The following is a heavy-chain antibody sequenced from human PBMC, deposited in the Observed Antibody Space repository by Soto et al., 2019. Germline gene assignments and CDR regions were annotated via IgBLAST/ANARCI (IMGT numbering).Heavy chain of an antibody. J-gene: IGHJ4*02. Sequence: EVQLLESGGGLVQPGESLRLSCAASGFTFSSYAMSWVRQAPGKGLELVSVISGSDDSTYYADSVKGRFTISRDNSKNTLYLQMNSLRAEATAVYYCAKRSSSSTFDYWGQGTLVTVSS. CDR2: ISGSDDST. CDR3: AKRSSSSTFDY. CDR1: GFTFSSYA. V-gene: IGHV3-23*01. D-gene: IGHD6-6*01.